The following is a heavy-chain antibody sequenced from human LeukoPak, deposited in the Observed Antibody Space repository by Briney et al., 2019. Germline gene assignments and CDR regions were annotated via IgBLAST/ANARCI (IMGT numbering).Heavy chain of an antibody. J-gene: IGHJ4*02. CDR2: IYPGDSDT. D-gene: IGHD6-19*01. Sequence: GESLKISCKGSGYSFTSYWIGWGRQMRGKGLEWMGIIYPGDSDTRYSPSFQGQVTISADKSISTAYHQSGSLKASDPAIYYCATRSGGGDGWFWGQGTLVTVSS. V-gene: IGHV5-51*01. CDR1: GYSFTSYW. CDR3: ATRSGGGDGWF.